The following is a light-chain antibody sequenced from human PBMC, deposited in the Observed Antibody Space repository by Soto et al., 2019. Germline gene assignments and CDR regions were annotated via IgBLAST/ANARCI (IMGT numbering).Light chain of an antibody. V-gene: IGKV4-1*01. J-gene: IGKJ2*01. CDR3: QQYYNTPYT. CDR2: WAS. CDR1: QSVLASSSNKDS. Sequence: VLTQSPDSLAVSLGERATINCKSSQSVLASSSNKDSIGWYQQKPGQPPQLVIYWASTRESGIPDRFSGSGAGTDFTLTISSLQAEDVSVYYCQQYYNTPYTFGQGPKLEI.